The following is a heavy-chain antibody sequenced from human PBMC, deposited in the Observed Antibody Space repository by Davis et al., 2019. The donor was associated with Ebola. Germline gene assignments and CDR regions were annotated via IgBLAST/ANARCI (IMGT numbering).Heavy chain of an antibody. CDR1: GGSISSSNW. D-gene: IGHD5-12*01. Sequence: MPSETLSLTCAVSGGSISSSNWWSWVRQPPGKGLEWIGEIYHSGSTNYNPPLKSRVTISVDKSKNQFSLKLSSVTAADTAVYYCARDLRGYDSGGDYWGQGTLVTVSS. CDR2: IYHSGST. CDR3: ARDLRGYDSGGDY. J-gene: IGHJ4*02. V-gene: IGHV4-4*02.